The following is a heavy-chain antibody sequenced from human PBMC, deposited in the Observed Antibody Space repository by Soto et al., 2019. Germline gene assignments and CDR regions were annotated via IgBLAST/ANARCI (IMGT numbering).Heavy chain of an antibody. CDR2: IYHSGST. V-gene: IGHV4-30-2*01. D-gene: IGHD3-10*01. CDR1: GGSISSNDYS. CDR3: ASTLSITMVRGVYFRTDAFDI. Sequence: PSETLSLTCAVSGGSISSNDYSWSWIRQPPGKGLEWIGYIYHSGSTYYNPSLKSRVTISVDRSKNQFSLKLSSVTAADTAIYYCASTLSITMVRGVYFRTDAFDIWGQGTMVTVSS. J-gene: IGHJ3*02.